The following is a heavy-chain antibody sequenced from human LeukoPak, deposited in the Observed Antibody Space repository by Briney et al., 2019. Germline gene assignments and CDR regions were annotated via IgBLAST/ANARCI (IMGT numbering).Heavy chain of an antibody. CDR3: ARVRKGLRSYAFDI. CDR2: IYYSGST. D-gene: IGHD3-16*01. V-gene: IGHV4-59*01. J-gene: IGHJ3*02. Sequence: SETLSLTCTVSGGSISSYYWSWIRQPPGKGLEWIGYIYYSGSTNYNPSLKSRVTISVDTSKNQFSLKLSSVTAADTAVYHCARVRKGLRSYAFDIWGQGTMVTVSS. CDR1: GGSISSYY.